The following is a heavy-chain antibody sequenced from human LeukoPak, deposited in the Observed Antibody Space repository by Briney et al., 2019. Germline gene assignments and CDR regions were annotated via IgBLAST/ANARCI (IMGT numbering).Heavy chain of an antibody. Sequence: GRSLRLSCVASGLRFRSYAMNWVRQAPGRGLECISTISDDSSFTYYADSVKGRSAISRDDSKNTLYLQMNNLKVEDTAVYYCAKGRCSGVGCDSFHSWGQGALVTVSS. V-gene: IGHV3-23*01. CDR2: ISDDSSFT. J-gene: IGHJ4*02. CDR1: GLRFRSYA. D-gene: IGHD2-15*01. CDR3: AKGRCSGVGCDSFHS.